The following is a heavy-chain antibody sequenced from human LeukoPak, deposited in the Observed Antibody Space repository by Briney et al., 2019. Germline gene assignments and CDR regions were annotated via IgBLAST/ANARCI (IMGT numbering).Heavy chain of an antibody. CDR3: AKDPNGDYVGAFDS. CDR2: IHGSGGVT. CDR1: AISFSSYA. J-gene: IGHJ3*02. D-gene: IGHD4-17*01. Sequence: GGSLRLSCTASAISFSSYAMTWLRQAPGKGLEWVSGIHGSGGVTYYADSVKGQFTISRDNSKKTLYLQMNSLRVDDTAVYYCAKDPNGDYVGAFDSWGQGTMVTVSS. V-gene: IGHV3-23*01.